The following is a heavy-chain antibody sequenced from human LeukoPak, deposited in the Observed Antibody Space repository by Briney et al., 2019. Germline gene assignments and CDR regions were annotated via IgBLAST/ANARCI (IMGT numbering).Heavy chain of an antibody. D-gene: IGHD2-15*01. J-gene: IGHJ4*02. CDR1: GFTFSSYA. CDR2: ISYDGSNK. Sequence: GGSLRLSCAASGFTFSSYAMHWVRQAPGKGLEWVAVISYDGSNKYYADSVKGRFTTSRDNSKNTLYPQMNSLRAEDTAVYYCARGSDIVVVVAAAPPLVIDYWGQGTLVTVSS. V-gene: IGHV3-30*04. CDR3: ARGSDIVVVVAAAPPLVIDY.